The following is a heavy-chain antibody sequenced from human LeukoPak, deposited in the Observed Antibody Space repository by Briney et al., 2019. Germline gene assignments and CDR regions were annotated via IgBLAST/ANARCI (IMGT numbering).Heavy chain of an antibody. CDR3: AKRQCSGFNCAFFDY. V-gene: IGHV3-23*01. J-gene: IGHJ4*02. D-gene: IGHD2-15*01. Sequence: GGSLRLSCAASKFTFMNYDMSWVRQAPGKGLEWVSAIFASGGTTYYADSVKGRFTISRDNSKNTLSLQMNSLGAEDTAVNYCAKRQCSGFNCAFFDYWGQGTLVTVSS. CDR2: IFASGGTT. CDR1: KFTFMNYD.